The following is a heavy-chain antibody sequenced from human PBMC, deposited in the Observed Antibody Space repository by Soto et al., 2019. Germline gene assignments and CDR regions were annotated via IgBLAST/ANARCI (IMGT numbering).Heavy chain of an antibody. Sequence: LRLSCAASGFTFSSYAMHWVRQAPGKGLEWVAVISYDGSNKYYADSVKGRFTISRDNSKNTLYLQMNSLRAEDTAVYYCAREEAGNFDYWGQGTLVTVSS. CDR1: GFTFSSYA. CDR2: ISYDGSNK. D-gene: IGHD3-10*01. J-gene: IGHJ4*02. V-gene: IGHV3-30-3*01. CDR3: AREEAGNFDY.